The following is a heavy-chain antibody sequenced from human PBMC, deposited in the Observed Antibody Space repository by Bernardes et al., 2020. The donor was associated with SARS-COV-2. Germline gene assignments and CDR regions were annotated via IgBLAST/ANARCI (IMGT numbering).Heavy chain of an antibody. D-gene: IGHD5-12*01. CDR3: ASRRRDGYNFDY. CDR1: GGSFSGYY. V-gene: IGHV4-34*01. J-gene: IGHJ4*02. CDR2: INHSGST. Sequence: SETLSLTCAVYGGSFSGYYWSWIRQPPGQGLEWIGEINHSGSTNYNPSLKSRVTISVDTSKNQFSLKLSSVTAADTAVYYCASRRRDGYNFDYWGQGTLVTVSS.